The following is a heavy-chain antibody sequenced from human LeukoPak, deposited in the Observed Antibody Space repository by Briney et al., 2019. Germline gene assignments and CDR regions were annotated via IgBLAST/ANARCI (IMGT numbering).Heavy chain of an antibody. CDR2: MSGSGGST. J-gene: IGHJ4*02. V-gene: IGHV3-23*01. D-gene: IGHD3-22*01. Sequence: GGSLRLSCAASGFTFSSYAMSWVRQAPGKGLEWVSAMSGSGGSTYYADSVKGRFTISRDNSKNTLYLQMNSLRAEDTAVYYCAKSLLLDTYYYDSSGCADYWGQGTLVTVSS. CDR1: GFTFSSYA. CDR3: AKSLLLDTYYYDSSGCADY.